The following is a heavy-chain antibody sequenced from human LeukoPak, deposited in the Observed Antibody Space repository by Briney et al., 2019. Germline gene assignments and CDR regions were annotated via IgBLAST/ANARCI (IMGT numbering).Heavy chain of an antibody. D-gene: IGHD3-3*01. Sequence: GGSLRLSCEASGFTFSTYWMHWVRQAPGKGLVWVSRITPDGTSTTYADSVKGRFTISRDNAKNTLYVQMNSLRAEDTAVYYCARGAFGVYAFDIWGQGTLVTVSS. CDR3: ARGAFGVYAFDI. J-gene: IGHJ3*02. V-gene: IGHV3-74*01. CDR1: GFTFSTYW. CDR2: ITPDGTST.